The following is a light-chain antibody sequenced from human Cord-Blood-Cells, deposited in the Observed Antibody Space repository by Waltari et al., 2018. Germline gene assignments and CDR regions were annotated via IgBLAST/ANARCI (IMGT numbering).Light chain of an antibody. V-gene: IGLV2-23*02. CDR2: AVS. CDR3: CSYAGSSTWV. Sequence: QSALNQHPSLTGSHGKSITISCPVTSSDVGRYHLVPWYQQHPGKAPKLMIYAVSKRPSGVSNRFSGSKSGNTASLTISGLQAEDEADYYCCSYAGSSTWVFGGGTKLTVL. CDR1: SSDVGRYHL. J-gene: IGLJ3*02.